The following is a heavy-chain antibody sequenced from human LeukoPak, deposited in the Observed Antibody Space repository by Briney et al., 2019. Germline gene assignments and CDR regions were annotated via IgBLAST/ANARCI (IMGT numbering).Heavy chain of an antibody. Sequence: ASVKVSCKASGYTFTSYGISWVRQAPGQGLEWMGWISAYNGNTNYAQKLQGRVTMTTDTSTSTAYMELRSLRFDDTDVCYCAREGPRAVAGTDFDYWGQGTLVTVSS. J-gene: IGHJ4*02. CDR1: GYTFTSYG. D-gene: IGHD6-19*01. V-gene: IGHV1-18*01. CDR2: ISAYNGNT. CDR3: AREGPRAVAGTDFDY.